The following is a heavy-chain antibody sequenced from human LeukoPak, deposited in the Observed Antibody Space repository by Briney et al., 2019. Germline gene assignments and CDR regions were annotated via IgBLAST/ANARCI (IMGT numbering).Heavy chain of an antibody. CDR2: LYSGGDT. J-gene: IGHJ6*03. CDR1: GFALSSNY. V-gene: IGHV3-53*05. Sequence: GGSLRLSCAASGFALSSNYVGWVRQAPGGGLQWVSLLYSGGDTYYADSVKGRFTISRDNSKNTLYLQMNSLRAEDTAVYYCARAMGESYCSSTSCYNWKGEYMDVWGKGTTVTVSS. D-gene: IGHD2-2*02. CDR3: ARAMGESYCSSTSCYNWKGEYMDV.